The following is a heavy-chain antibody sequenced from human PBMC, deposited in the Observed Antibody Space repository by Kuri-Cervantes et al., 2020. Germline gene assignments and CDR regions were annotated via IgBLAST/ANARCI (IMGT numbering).Heavy chain of an antibody. CDR2: ISYDGSNK. D-gene: IGHD2-2*01. Sequence: GGSLRLSCAASGFTFSSYAMHWVRQAPGKGLEWVAVISYDGSNKYYADSVKGRFTISRDNSKNTLYLQMNGLRAEDTAVYYCARDIVVVGPLLYYYYYGMDVWGQGTTVTVSS. CDR3: ARDIVVVGPLLYYYYYGMDV. J-gene: IGHJ6*02. V-gene: IGHV3-30-3*01. CDR1: GFTFSSYA.